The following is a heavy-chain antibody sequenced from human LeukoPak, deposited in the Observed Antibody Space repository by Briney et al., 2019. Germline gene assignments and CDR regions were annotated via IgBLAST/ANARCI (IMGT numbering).Heavy chain of an antibody. CDR1: GGSFSGYY. CDR3: ARGRPGHYYGSGRSDY. V-gene: IGHV4-34*01. Sequence: SETLSLTCAVYGGSFSGYYWSWIRHPPGKGLEWSGEINHSGSTNYNPSLKSRVTISVDTSKNQFSLKLSSVTAADTAVYYCARGRPGHYYGSGRSDYWGQGTLVTVSS. D-gene: IGHD3-10*01. J-gene: IGHJ4*02. CDR2: INHSGST.